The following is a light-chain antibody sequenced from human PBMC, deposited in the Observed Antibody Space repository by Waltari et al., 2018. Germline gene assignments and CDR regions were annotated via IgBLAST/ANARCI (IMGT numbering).Light chain of an antibody. CDR3: QQYNNWPRT. CDR1: QSVSSN. CDR2: GAS. V-gene: IGKV3-15*01. J-gene: IGKJ1*01. Sequence: DIVMTQSPATLSVSPGERATLSCRASQSVSSNLAWYQQKPGQAPRLLIYGASTRAPGIPARFSGSGSGKEFTLTISSLQSEDFAVYYCQQYNNWPRTFGQGTKVEIK.